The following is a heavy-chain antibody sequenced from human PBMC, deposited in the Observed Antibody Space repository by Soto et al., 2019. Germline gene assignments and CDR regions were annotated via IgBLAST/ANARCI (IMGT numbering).Heavy chain of an antibody. J-gene: IGHJ4*02. D-gene: IGHD3-3*01. CDR1: GASVKTGGYY. Sequence: QVQLQESGPGLVRPSQTLSLTCDVSGASVKTGGYYWTWIRQHPEKGLEWIGYIKYSGTTYNPSLKSRAFLSLDMSKNQFSLNLTSVTAADTAVYYCATNRGYDFYYPDSWGQGILVTVSS. CDR2: IKYSGTT. V-gene: IGHV4-31*11. CDR3: ATNRGYDFYYPDS.